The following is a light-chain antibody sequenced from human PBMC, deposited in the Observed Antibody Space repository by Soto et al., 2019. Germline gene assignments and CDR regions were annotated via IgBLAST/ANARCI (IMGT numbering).Light chain of an antibody. Sequence: EIVWTQSPGTLSLSPGERATLSCRASQSVRSNYLAWYQQKPGQAPRLLIYGASSRATGIPDRFSGTGSGTDFTLTSSRLEPEDFAVYYCQEYGGSPYPFGRGTELGIK. CDR3: QEYGGSPYP. J-gene: IGKJ2*01. V-gene: IGKV3-20*01. CDR1: QSVRSNY. CDR2: GAS.